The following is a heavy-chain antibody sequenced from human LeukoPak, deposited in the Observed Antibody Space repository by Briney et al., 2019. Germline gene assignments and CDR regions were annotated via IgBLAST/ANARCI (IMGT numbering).Heavy chain of an antibody. CDR1: GLTFTYYT. V-gene: IGHV3-21*01. CDR3: ATQREEYYFGSGSYPFDY. D-gene: IGHD3-10*01. Sequence: KAGGSLRLSCEVSGLTFTYYTMNWVRQAPGKGLEWVSSISSDSNYIYYVDSVKGRFTISRDSAKYSLYLQMNSLRAKDTAIYYCATQREEYYFGSGSYPFDYWGQGTLVTVSS. J-gene: IGHJ4*02. CDR2: ISSDSNYI.